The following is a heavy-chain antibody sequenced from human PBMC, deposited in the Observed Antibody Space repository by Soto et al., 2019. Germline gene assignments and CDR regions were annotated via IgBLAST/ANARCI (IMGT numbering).Heavy chain of an antibody. V-gene: IGHV1-8*01. CDR1: GYTFTSYD. CDR3: ARAKVWFGELPSSVYYTDV. J-gene: IGHJ6*03. D-gene: IGHD3-10*01. CDR2: MNPNSGNT. Sequence: ASVKVSCKASGYTFTSYDINWVRQATGQGLEWMGWMNPNSGNTGYAQKFQGRVTMTRNTSISTAYMELSSLRSEDTAVYYCARAKVWFGELPSSVYYTDVWGKGTTVTVSS.